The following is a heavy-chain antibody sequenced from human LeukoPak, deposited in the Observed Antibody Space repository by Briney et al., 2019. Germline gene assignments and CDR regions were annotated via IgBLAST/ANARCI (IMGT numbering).Heavy chain of an antibody. J-gene: IGHJ4*02. CDR1: GFTFTSYW. V-gene: IGHV3-74*01. Sequence: QPGGSLRLSCAASGFTFTSYWMHWVRQAPGKGLVWVSRIDSDGSSTDYADSVKGRFTVSRDNANNKLYLQMNSLRVEDTAVYFCARGRRGSPIDHWGQGTLVTVSS. D-gene: IGHD3-10*01. CDR3: ARGRRGSPIDH. CDR2: IDSDGSST.